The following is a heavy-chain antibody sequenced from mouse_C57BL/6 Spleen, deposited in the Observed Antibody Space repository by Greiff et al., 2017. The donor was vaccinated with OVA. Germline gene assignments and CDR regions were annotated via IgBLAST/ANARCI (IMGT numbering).Heavy chain of an antibody. Sequence: VQLKESGPGLVKPSQSLSLTCSVTGYSITSGYYWNWIRQFPGNKLEWMGYISYDGSHNYNPSLKNRISITRDTSKNQFNLKLNAVTTKDTATYYCARAHYYFDYWGQGTTLTVSA. CDR1: GYSITSGYY. J-gene: IGHJ2*01. CDR2: ISYDGSH. V-gene: IGHV3-6*01. CDR3: ARAHYYFDY.